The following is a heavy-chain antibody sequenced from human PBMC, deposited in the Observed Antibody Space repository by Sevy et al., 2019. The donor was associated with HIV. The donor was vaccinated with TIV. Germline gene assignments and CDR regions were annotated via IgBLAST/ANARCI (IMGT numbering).Heavy chain of an antibody. CDR1: GFILSSHY. CDR3: AREALYYYDSERHYDDAFDM. CDR2: IKQDGSDK. V-gene: IGHV3-7*01. J-gene: IGHJ3*02. Sequence: GGSLRLSCAASGFILSSHYMSWVRQAPGKGLEWVANIKQDGSDKFYVESAKGRFTISRDNAKSSLYLHLGSLRAEDTAIYFCAREALYYYDSERHYDDAFDMWGPGTMVTVSS. D-gene: IGHD3-22*01.